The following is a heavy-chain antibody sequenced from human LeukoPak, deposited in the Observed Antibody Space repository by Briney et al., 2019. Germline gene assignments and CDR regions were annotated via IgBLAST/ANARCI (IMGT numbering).Heavy chain of an antibody. CDR3: ARGPEWYYFDY. J-gene: IGHJ4*02. V-gene: IGHV4-59*08. CDR1: GGSISSYY. Sequence: ESSESLSLTCTVSGGSISSYYWSWSRQPPGKGLEWIGYIYYSGSAIYSPSLKSRVTISVDTSKNQFSLRLSSVTAADTAVYYCARGPEWYYFDYWGQGTLGTVSS. D-gene: IGHD3-3*01. CDR2: IYYSGSA.